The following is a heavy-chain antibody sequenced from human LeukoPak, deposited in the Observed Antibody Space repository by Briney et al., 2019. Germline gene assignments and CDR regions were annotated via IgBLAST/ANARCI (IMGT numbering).Heavy chain of an antibody. CDR2: ISSSSSDI. CDR3: ARGVDYYENSDTIVY. CDR1: GFTFSSYS. V-gene: IGHV3-21*01. Sequence: GGSLRLSCAASGFTFSSYSMNWVRQAPGRGLEWVSSISSSSSDIYYADSVKGRFTISRDNARNSLYLQMNSLRAEDTAVYYCARGVDYYENSDTIVYWGQGTLVTVSS. J-gene: IGHJ4*02. D-gene: IGHD3-22*01.